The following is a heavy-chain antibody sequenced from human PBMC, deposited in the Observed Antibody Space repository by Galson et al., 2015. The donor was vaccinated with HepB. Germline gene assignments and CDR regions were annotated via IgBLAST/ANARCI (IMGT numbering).Heavy chain of an antibody. Sequence: SLRLSCAASGFTFSSYAMSWVRQAPGKGLEWVSAISGRWGSTYYADSVKGRFTISRDNSKNTLYLQMNSLRPEDTAVYYCAKIPNYKMSAYSSFDPWGQGTLVTVSS. D-gene: IGHD1-7*01. CDR2: ISGRWGST. V-gene: IGHV3-23*01. J-gene: IGHJ5*02. CDR3: AKIPNYKMSAYSSFDP. CDR1: GFTFSSYA.